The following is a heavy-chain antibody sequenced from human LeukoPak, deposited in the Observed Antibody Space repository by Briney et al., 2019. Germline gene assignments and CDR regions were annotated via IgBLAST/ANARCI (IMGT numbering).Heavy chain of an antibody. CDR3: AKGVTAAAGLVAFDI. CDR1: GFTFSSYG. V-gene: IGHV3-30*18. Sequence: QPGGSLRLSCAASGFTFSSYGMHWVRQAPGKGLEWVAVISYDGSNKYYADSVKGRFTISRDNSKNTLYLQMNSLRAEDTAVYYCAKGVTAAAGLVAFDIWGQGTMVTVSS. CDR2: ISYDGSNK. D-gene: IGHD6-13*01. J-gene: IGHJ3*02.